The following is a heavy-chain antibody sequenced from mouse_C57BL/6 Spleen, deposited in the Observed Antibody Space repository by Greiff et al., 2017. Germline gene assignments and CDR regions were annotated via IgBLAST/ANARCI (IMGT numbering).Heavy chain of an antibody. D-gene: IGHD2-2*01. J-gene: IGHJ2*01. Sequence: EVMLVESGGGLVKPGGSLKLSCAASGFTFSDYGMHWVRQAPEKGLEWVAYISSGSSTIYYADTVKGRFTISRDNAKNTLFLQMTSLRSEDTARYYCARRYGYDFDYWGQGTTLTVSS. CDR2: ISSGSSTI. V-gene: IGHV5-17*01. CDR3: ARRYGYDFDY. CDR1: GFTFSDYG.